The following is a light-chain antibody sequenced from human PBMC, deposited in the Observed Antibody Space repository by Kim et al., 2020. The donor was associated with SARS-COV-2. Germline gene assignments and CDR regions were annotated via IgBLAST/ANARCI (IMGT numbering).Light chain of an antibody. J-gene: IGKJ2*01. CDR3: HQYGSSYT. V-gene: IGKV3-20*01. CDR2: ATS. Sequence: EIVLTQSPGTLSLSPGERATLFCRASQSVNNNYLAWYQQKRGQAPRLLIYATSTRVPGIPDRFGGSGSGTDFALTISRLDPEDFAVYYCHQYGSSYTFGQGTKLEI. CDR1: QSVNNNY.